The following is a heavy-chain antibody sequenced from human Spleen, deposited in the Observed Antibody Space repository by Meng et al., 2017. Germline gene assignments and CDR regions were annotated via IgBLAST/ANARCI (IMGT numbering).Heavy chain of an antibody. CDR3: ARGPRRSSDAFDI. V-gene: IGHV1-46*01. CDR2: INPSGGST. D-gene: IGHD6-6*01. Sequence: ASVKVSCKTSGYTFTRYYMYWVRQAPGQGLEWMGIINPSGGSTTYAQKFQGRVTMTRNTSISTAYMELSSLRSEDTAVYYCARGPRRSSDAFDIWGQGTTVTVSS. CDR1: GYTFTRYY. J-gene: IGHJ3*02.